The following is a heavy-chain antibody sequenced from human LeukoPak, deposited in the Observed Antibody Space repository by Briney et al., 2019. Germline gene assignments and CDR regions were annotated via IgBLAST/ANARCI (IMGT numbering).Heavy chain of an antibody. V-gene: IGHV3-74*01. CDR1: GFTFSNYW. CDR2: INSDASST. Sequence: PGGSLRLSREASGFTFSNYWMHWVRQAPGKGLVWVSRINSDASSTTYADSVKGRFTISRDNAKNTLYLQMNSLRAEDTAVYYCAKSDWFDPWDQGTLVTVSS. CDR3: AKSDWFDP. J-gene: IGHJ5*02.